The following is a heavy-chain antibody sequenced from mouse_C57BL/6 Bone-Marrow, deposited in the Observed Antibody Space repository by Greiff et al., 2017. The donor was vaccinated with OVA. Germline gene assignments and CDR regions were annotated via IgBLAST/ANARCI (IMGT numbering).Heavy chain of an antibody. CDR3: ARTYYYGSSSYYFDY. CDR1: GYTFTSYG. Sequence: QVQLQQSGAELARPGASVKLSCKASGYTFTSYGISWVKQRTGQGLEWIGEIYPRSGNTYYNEKFKGKATLTADKSSSTAYMELRSLTSEDSAFYFCARTYYYGSSSYYFDYWGQGTTLTVSS. D-gene: IGHD1-1*01. V-gene: IGHV1-81*01. J-gene: IGHJ2*01. CDR2: IYPRSGNT.